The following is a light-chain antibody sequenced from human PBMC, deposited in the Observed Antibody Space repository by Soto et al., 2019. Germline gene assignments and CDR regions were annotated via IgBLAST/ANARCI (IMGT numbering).Light chain of an antibody. CDR3: QQRSNWYT. J-gene: IGKJ2*01. Sequence: EIVLTQSPATLSLSPGERATLSCRASQSVSSYLAWYQQKPGQAPRLLIYDASNRATGIPARFSGSGSGTVFPLTISRLEPEDFAVYYCQQRSNWYTFGQGTKLEIK. CDR1: QSVSSY. V-gene: IGKV3-11*01. CDR2: DAS.